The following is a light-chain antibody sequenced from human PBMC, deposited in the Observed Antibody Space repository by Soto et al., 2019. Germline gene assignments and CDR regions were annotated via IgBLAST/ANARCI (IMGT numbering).Light chain of an antibody. J-gene: IGKJ1*01. V-gene: IGKV1-17*03. CDR2: FAS. CDR3: LQVNSSPWT. CDR1: EGTTNN. Sequence: DIQMTQAPSARSASVGDRVTITCRASEGTTNNLAWFQQRPGKVPRRLIYFASTLQSGVPSRFSGSGSGTEFTLTISGLEPEDFATYYCLQVNSSPWTCGQGTNVEIK.